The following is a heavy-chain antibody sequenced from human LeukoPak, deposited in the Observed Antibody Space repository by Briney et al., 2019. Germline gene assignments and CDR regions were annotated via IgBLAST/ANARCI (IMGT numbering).Heavy chain of an antibody. CDR2: ISGSGSST. CDR1: GFTFSSYA. J-gene: IGHJ4*02. V-gene: IGHV3-23*01. CDR3: AKGWVVVAATPYFDY. D-gene: IGHD2-15*01. Sequence: GGSLRLSCAASGFTFSSYAMSWVRQAPGKGLEWVSTISGSGSSTYYADSVEGRFSISRDNSKNTLYLQMNSLRAEDTAVYYCAKGWVVVAATPYFDYWGQGTLVTVSS.